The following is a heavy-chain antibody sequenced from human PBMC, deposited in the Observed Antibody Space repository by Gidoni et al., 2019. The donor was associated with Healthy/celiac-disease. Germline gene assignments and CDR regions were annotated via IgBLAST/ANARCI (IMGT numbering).Heavy chain of an antibody. CDR1: GGTFRSYA. D-gene: IGHD5-18*01. V-gene: IGHV1-69*01. CDR3: ARSSTVHRSGYRYGLGSRVHYYYSMDV. Sequence: QVQLVQSGAEVKKPGSSVKVSCKASGGTFRSYAISWVRQAPGKGREWMGGIIPIFGTANYAQKFQGRVTITADETTSTAYMELSSLRSEDTAVYYCARSSTVHRSGYRYGLGSRVHYYYSMDVWGKGTTVNVSS. J-gene: IGHJ6*04. CDR2: IIPIFGTA.